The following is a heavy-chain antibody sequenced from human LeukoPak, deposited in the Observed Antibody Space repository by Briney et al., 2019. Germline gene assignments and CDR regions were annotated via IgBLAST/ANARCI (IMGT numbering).Heavy chain of an antibody. J-gene: IGHJ4*02. CDR2: IIPIFGIA. CDR3: ARDRSRDVYRYYFDY. V-gene: IGHV1-69*04. Sequence: SVKVSCKASGGTFSSYAISWVRQAPGQGLEWMGRIIPIFGIANYAQKFQGRVTITADKSTSTAYMELSSLRSEDTAVYYCARDRSRDVYRYYFDYWGQGTLVTVSS. D-gene: IGHD5-24*01. CDR1: GGTFSSYA.